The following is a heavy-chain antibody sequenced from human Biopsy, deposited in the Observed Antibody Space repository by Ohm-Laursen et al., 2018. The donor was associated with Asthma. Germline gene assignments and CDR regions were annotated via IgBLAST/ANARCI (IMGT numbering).Heavy chain of an antibody. D-gene: IGHD1-7*01. J-gene: IGHJ4*02. Sequence: SLRLSCAASGFTFSSYAMGWVRQAPGKGLEWVSAISGSGGSTYYADSVKGRFTISRDNSKNTLYLQMNSLRAEDTAVYYCARVMELELLDYWGRGTLVTVSS. CDR1: GFTFSSYA. CDR3: ARVMELELLDY. CDR2: ISGSGGST. V-gene: IGHV3-23*01.